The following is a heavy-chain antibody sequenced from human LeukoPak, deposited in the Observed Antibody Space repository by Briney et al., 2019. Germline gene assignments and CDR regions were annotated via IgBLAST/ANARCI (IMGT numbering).Heavy chain of an antibody. CDR1: GGSISSYY. CDR3: ARDAYSSSEVDWFDP. J-gene: IGHJ5*02. D-gene: IGHD6-13*01. Sequence: PSETLSLTCIVSGGSISSYYWSWIRQPPGKGLEWIGYIYYTGSTIYNPSLKSRVTISVDTSKNQFSLKLSSVTAADMAVYYCARDAYSSSEVDWFDPWGQGTLVTVSS. V-gene: IGHV4-59*01. CDR2: IYYTGST.